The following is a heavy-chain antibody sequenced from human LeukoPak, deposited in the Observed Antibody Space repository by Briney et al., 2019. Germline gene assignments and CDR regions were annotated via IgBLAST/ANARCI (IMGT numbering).Heavy chain of an antibody. V-gene: IGHV3-30*18. CDR1: GFTFSSYG. CDR2: ISYDGGNK. D-gene: IGHD6-13*01. Sequence: GGSLRLSCAASGFTFSSYGMHWVRQAPGEGLEWVAIISYDGGNKYHADSVKGRFTTSRDNSKNTLYLQMNSLRTDDTAVYYCAKGLYSSSWYGDYWGQGTLVTVSS. CDR3: AKGLYSSSWYGDY. J-gene: IGHJ4*02.